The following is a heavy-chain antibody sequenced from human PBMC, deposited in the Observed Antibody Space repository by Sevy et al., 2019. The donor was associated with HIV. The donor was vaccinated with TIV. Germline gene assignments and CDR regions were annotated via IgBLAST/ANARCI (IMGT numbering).Heavy chain of an antibody. V-gene: IGHV4-38-2*02. J-gene: IGHJ3*02. CDR3: ARDQLYRSSTSCYFHAFDI. CDR1: GYSISSGYY. D-gene: IGHD2-2*01. CDR2: IYHSGST. Sequence: SETLSLTCAVSGYSISSGYYWGWIRQPPGKGLEWIGSIYHSGSTYYNPSLKSRVTISVDTSKNQFSLKLSSVTAADTAVYYCARDQLYRSSTSCYFHAFDIWGQGTMVTVSS.